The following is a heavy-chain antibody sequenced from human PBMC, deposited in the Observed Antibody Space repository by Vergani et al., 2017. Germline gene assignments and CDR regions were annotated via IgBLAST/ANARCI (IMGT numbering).Heavy chain of an antibody. CDR2: INAGNGNT. CDR1: GYTFTSYA. D-gene: IGHD3-3*01. CDR3: ARSRFVEWPSLSDAFDI. J-gene: IGHJ3*02. V-gene: IGHV1-3*01. Sequence: QVQLVQSGAEVKKPGASVKVSCKASGYTFTSYAMHWVRQAPGQRLEWMGWINAGNGNTKYSQKFQGRVTITRDTSASTAYMELSSLRSEDTAVYYCARSRFVEWPSLSDAFDIWGQGTMVTVSS.